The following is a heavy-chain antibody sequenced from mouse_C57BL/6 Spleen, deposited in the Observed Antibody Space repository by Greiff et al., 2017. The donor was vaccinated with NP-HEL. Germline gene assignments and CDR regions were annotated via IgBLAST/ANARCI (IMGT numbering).Heavy chain of an antibody. CDR3: ATLPFYAMDY. Sequence: QVQLKQSGPELVKPGASVKISCKASGYAFSSSWMNWVKQRPGKGLEWIGRIYPGDGDTNYNGKFKGKATLTADKSSSTAYMQLSSLTSEDSAVYFCATLPFYAMDYWGQGTSVTVSS. V-gene: IGHV1-82*01. J-gene: IGHJ4*01. CDR1: GYAFSSSW. D-gene: IGHD2-10*01. CDR2: IYPGDGDT.